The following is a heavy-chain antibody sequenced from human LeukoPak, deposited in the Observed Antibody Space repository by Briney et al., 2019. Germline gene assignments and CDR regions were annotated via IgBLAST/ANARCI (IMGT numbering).Heavy chain of an antibody. CDR1: GFTFTSSA. CDR3: ARAVYYSNYLGY. D-gene: IGHD3-10*01. CDR2: IVVGSGNT. Sequence: GASVKVSCKASGFTFTSSAVQWVRQARGQRLEWIGWIVVGSGNTNYAQKFQERVTITRDMSTSTAYMELSSLRAEDTAMYYCARAVYYSNYLGYWGQGTLVTVSS. J-gene: IGHJ4*01. V-gene: IGHV1-58*01.